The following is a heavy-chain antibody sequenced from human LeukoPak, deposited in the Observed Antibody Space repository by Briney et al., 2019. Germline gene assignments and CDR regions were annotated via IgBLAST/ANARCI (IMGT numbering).Heavy chain of an antibody. J-gene: IGHJ4*02. Sequence: SETLSLTCTVSGGSISSYYWSWIRQPPGKGLEWIGYIYYSGSTNYNPSLKSRVTISVDTSKNQFSLKLSSVTAADTAVYYCARGSDFWSGYSLDYWGQGTLVTVSS. V-gene: IGHV4-59*01. D-gene: IGHD3-3*01. CDR2: IYYSGST. CDR3: ARGSDFWSGYSLDY. CDR1: GGSISSYY.